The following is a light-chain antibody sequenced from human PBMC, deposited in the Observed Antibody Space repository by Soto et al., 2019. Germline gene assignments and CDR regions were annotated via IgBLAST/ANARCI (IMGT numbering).Light chain of an antibody. V-gene: IGKV1-39*01. Sequence: DIQMTQSPSSLSASVGDRVTITCRASQSISSDLNWYQQKAGKAPKLLIYGASSLQSGVPSRFRGGGSRTEFTLNISSLQPDDFATYYCQQSYNSPPITFGGGTRL. CDR1: QSISSD. CDR3: QQSYNSPPIT. J-gene: IGKJ4*01. CDR2: GAS.